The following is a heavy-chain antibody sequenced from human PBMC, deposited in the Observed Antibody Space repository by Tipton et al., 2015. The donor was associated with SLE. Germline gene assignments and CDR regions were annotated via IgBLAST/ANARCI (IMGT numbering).Heavy chain of an antibody. J-gene: IGHJ3*02. Sequence: QVQLVQSGPEGKKPGASVKVSCKASGYTFTSYAMHWVRQAPGQRLEWMGWINAGNGNTKYSQKFQGRVTITRDTSASTAYMELSSLRSEDTAVYYCARDPRYSGSYYGQAFDIWGQGTMVTVSS. D-gene: IGHD1-26*01. CDR2: INAGNGNT. V-gene: IGHV1-3*01. CDR3: ARDPRYSGSYYGQAFDI. CDR1: GYTFTSYA.